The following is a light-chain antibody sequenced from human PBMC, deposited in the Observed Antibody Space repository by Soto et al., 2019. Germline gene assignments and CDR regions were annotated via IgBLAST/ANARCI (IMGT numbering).Light chain of an antibody. V-gene: IGKV2-28*01. CDR1: QSLLHSNGFNY. CDR3: MQAQETPPS. Sequence: VMTQSPLSLSVTPGEPASISCRSSQSLLHSNGFNYLDWYVQKPGQSPQLLIYLGSDRASGVPDRFSGSGSGTDFTLKISRVEAEDVGIYYCMQAQETPPSFGQGTKVEIK. CDR2: LGS. J-gene: IGKJ1*01.